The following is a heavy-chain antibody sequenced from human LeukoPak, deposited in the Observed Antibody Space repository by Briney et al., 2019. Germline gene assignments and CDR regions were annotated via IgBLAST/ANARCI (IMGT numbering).Heavy chain of an antibody. CDR3: ARDEGYYMDV. V-gene: IGHV4-59*01. CDR1: GGSISSYY. J-gene: IGHJ6*03. CDR2: IYYSGST. Sequence: SETLSLTRTVSGGSISSYYWSWIRQPPGKGLEWIGYIYYSGSTNYNPSLKSRVTISVDTSKNKFSLKLSSVTAADTAVYYCARDEGYYMDVWGKGTTVTVSS.